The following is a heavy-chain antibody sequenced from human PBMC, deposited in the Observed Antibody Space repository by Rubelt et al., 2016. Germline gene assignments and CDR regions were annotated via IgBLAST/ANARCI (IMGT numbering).Heavy chain of an antibody. V-gene: IGHV5-10-1*01. CDR2: IDPSDAYT. CDR1: GYSFTSYW. CDR3: AGPEELGSSGGAFEI. D-gene: IGHD6-25*01. Sequence: EVQLVRSGAEVKKPGVSLRISCTGSGYSFTSYWSSWVRKMPGKGLEWMGRIDPSDAYTNYSPSFQCHVTVSADKSISTAYLQLSRLKASATALYSCAGPEELGSSGGAFEIWGQGTTGTVSA. J-gene: IGHJ3*02.